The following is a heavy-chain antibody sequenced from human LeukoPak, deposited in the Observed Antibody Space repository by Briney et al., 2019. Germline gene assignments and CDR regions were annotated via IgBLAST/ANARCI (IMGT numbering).Heavy chain of an antibody. J-gene: IGHJ4*02. CDR1: GGSISSSSYY. CDR2: IYYSGST. D-gene: IGHD3-3*01. V-gene: IGHV4-39*07. Sequence: SETLSLTCTVSGGSISSSSYYWGWIRQPPGKGLEWIGSIYYSGSTYYNPSLKSRVTISVDTSKNQFSLKLSSVTAADTAVYYCVPLRFLEWLPWVYWGQGTLVTVSS. CDR3: VPLRFLEWLPWVY.